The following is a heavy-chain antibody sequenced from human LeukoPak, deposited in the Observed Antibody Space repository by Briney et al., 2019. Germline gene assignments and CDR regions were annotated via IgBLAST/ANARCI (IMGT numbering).Heavy chain of an antibody. CDR1: GGSISSYY. J-gene: IGHJ3*02. D-gene: IGHD4-17*01. V-gene: IGHV4-59*08. CDR3: ARQDDYGDYLKMSAFDI. CDR2: IYYSGST. Sequence: SETLSLTCTVSGGSISSYYWSWIRQPPGKGLEWIGYIYYSGSTNYNPSLKSRVTISVDTSKNQFSLKLSSVTAADTAVYYCARQDDYGDYLKMSAFDIWGQGTMVTVSS.